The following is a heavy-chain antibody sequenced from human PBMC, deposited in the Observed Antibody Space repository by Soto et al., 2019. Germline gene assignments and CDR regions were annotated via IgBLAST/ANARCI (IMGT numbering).Heavy chain of an antibody. CDR2: ISFDGSLK. CDR1: GFTFDSHT. V-gene: IGHV3-30*04. D-gene: IGHD6-13*01. CDR3: ARTYSSSWNYLDY. J-gene: IGHJ4*02. Sequence: QVQLVESGGGVVRAGRSLRLSCTASGFTFDSHTMHWVRQSPGKGLEWVALISFDGSLKYDSDSVKGRFSISRDNSKNTVFLEMNSLRPEDTAVYYCARTYSSSWNYLDYWGQGVQVIVSS.